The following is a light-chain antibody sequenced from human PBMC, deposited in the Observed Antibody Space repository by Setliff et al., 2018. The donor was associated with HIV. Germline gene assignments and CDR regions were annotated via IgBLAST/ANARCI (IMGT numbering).Light chain of an antibody. Sequence: QSALTQPASVSGSPGQSITISCIGTSSDVATYNYVSWYQQHPGKAPKLIIYEVRNRPSSVSNRFSGSKSGITASLTISGLQADDEADYYCSSYTTSTTYVFGTGTKV. CDR2: EVR. CDR3: SSYTTSTTYV. CDR1: SSDVATYNY. V-gene: IGLV2-14*01. J-gene: IGLJ1*01.